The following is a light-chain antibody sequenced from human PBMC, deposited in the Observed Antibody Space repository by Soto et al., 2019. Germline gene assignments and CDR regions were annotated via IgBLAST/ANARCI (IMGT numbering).Light chain of an antibody. CDR2: AAS. Sequence: DIQMPQSHSSLSASVGARAQSTFNASQDISNYLNWYQQKPGKANKLLIYAASTLQSGVPSRFSGSGSGTEFTLTIRSLQPEDFATYYCKKHGQWPITVGKGKRREIK. J-gene: IGKJ5*01. CDR3: KKHGQWPIT. V-gene: IGKV1-27*01. CDR1: QDISNY.